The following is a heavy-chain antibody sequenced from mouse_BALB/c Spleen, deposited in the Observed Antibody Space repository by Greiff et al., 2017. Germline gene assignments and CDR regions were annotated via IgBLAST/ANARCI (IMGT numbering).Heavy chain of an antibody. CDR2: ISYSGST. CDR3: ARDWDGAWFAY. J-gene: IGHJ3*01. Sequence: EVKLMESGPGLVKPSQSLSLTCTVTGYSITSDYAWNWIRQFPGNKLEWMGYISYSGSTSYNPSLKSRISITRDTSKNQFFLQLNSVTTEDTATYYCARDWDGAWFAYWGQGTLVTVSA. V-gene: IGHV3-2*02. CDR1: GYSITSDYA. D-gene: IGHD4-1*01.